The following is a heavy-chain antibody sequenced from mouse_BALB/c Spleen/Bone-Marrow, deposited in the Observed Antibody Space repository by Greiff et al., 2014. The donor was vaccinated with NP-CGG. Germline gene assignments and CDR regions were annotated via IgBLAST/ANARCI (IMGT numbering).Heavy chain of an antibody. CDR3: AKKITTVDYAMDY. D-gene: IGHD1-1*01. J-gene: IGHJ4*01. V-gene: IGHV1-7*01. CDR1: GNTFTSYW. Sequence: QVQLQQSGAELAKPGASVKMSCKASGNTFTSYWMHWVKQRPGQGLEWIGYINPSTGYTEYNRKFKDKATLTADKSSSTAYMQRSSLTAEDSAVYYCAKKITTVDYAMDYWGQGTSVTVSS. CDR2: INPSTGYT.